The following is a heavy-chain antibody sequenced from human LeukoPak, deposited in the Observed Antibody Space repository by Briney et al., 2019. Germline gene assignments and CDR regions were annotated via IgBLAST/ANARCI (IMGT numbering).Heavy chain of an antibody. Sequence: GGSLRLSCAASGFTFSSYAMHWVRQAPGKGLEWVAVISYDGSNKYYADSVKGRFTISRDNSKNTLYLQMNSLRAEDTAVYYCARDGLPRGRYDFWSGYPNYWGQGTLVTASS. CDR2: ISYDGSNK. V-gene: IGHV3-30-3*01. CDR3: ARDGLPRGRYDFWSGYPNY. D-gene: IGHD3-3*01. J-gene: IGHJ4*02. CDR1: GFTFSSYA.